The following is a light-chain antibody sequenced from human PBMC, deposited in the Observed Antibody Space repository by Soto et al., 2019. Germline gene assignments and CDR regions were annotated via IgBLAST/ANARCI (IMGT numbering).Light chain of an antibody. CDR1: QSITDW. Sequence: IRVTQSPSSISASPGDRVTITCRASQSITDWLAWYQQKPGKAPKFLIYKASNLEGGVPSRFSGSGSGTEFTLTISSVQPDDFATYYCQYWDDYSWTFGQGTKVEIK. CDR2: KAS. J-gene: IGKJ1*01. CDR3: QYWDDYSWT. V-gene: IGKV1-5*03.